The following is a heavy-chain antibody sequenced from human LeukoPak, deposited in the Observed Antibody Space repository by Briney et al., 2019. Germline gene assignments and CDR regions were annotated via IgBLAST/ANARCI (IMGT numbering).Heavy chain of an antibody. Sequence: ASVKLSCKASGYTFTDYYMHWVRQPPGQGLEWLGLINPNSSDTYYSQKFQGRVTMTRDTSISTAYMELSRPRSDDTAIYYCARGDDYDSSGFRWWGQGTLVTVSS. V-gene: IGHV1-2*02. CDR1: GYTFTDYY. CDR2: INPNSSDT. D-gene: IGHD3-22*01. J-gene: IGHJ4*02. CDR3: ARGDDYDSSGFRW.